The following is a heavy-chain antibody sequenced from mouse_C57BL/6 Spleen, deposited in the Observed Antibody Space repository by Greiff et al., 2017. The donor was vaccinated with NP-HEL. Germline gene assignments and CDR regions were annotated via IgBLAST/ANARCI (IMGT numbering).Heavy chain of an antibody. J-gene: IGHJ4*01. V-gene: IGHV2-5*01. D-gene: IGHD2-13*01. CDR3: SKGDGMDY. CDR2: IWRGGST. CDR1: GFSLTSYG. Sequence: QVQLQQSGPGLVQPSQSLSITCTVSGFSLTSYGVHWVRQSPGKGLEWLGVIWRGGSTDYNAAFMYRLSISKDDYNSQVFFKMNMLQADDTAIYYCSKGDGMDYWGQGTSVTVSS.